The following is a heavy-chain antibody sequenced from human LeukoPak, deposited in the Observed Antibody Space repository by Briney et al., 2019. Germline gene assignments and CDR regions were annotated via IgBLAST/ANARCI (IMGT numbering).Heavy chain of an antibody. J-gene: IGHJ5*02. CDR1: GFTFRSYA. CDR2: ISYDGSNK. Sequence: PGGSLRLSCAASGFTFRSYAMHWVRQAPGKGLEWVAVISYDGSNKFYADSVKGRFTISRDNSKNTLYLQMNSLRAEDTAVYYCARGVYQLLFARRWFDLWGQGTLVTVSS. V-gene: IGHV3-30*04. CDR3: ARGVYQLLFARRWFDL. D-gene: IGHD2-2*01.